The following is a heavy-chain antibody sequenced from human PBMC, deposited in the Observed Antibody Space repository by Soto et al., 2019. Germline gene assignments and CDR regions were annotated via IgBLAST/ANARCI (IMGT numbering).Heavy chain of an antibody. CDR1: GFTFSSYA. CDR3: AKGSDTYYDSSGWAFDI. D-gene: IGHD3-22*01. Sequence: EVQLLESGGGLVQPGGSLRLSCAASGFTFSSYAMSWVRQAPGKGLEWVSAISGSGGSTYYADSVKGRFTISRDNYKNTLYLQMNSLRAEDTAVYYCAKGSDTYYDSSGWAFDIWGQGTMVTVSS. CDR2: ISGSGGST. V-gene: IGHV3-23*01. J-gene: IGHJ3*02.